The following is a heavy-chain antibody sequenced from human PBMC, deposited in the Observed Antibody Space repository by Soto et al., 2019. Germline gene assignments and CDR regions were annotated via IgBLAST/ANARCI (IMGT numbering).Heavy chain of an antibody. CDR1: EFTFSSNW. CDR2: INTDGSET. D-gene: IGHD2-21*01. V-gene: IGHV3-74*01. J-gene: IGHJ4*02. Sequence: DVQLVESGGGLVQPGGSLRLSCAASEFTFSSNWMHWVRRVPGRGLVWVARINTDGSETTYVDSVKGRFTVSRDNAKNTLYLQMNSLRVEDTAVYYCARDGEGFWGQGTLVTVSS. CDR3: ARDGEGF.